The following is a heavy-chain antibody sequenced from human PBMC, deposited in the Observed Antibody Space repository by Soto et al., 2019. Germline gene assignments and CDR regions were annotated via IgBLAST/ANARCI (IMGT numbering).Heavy chain of an antibody. D-gene: IGHD5-18*01. V-gene: IGHV4-34*01. CDR1: GFTFSSYA. CDR2: INHSGST. Sequence: GSLRLSCAASGFTFSSYAMHWIRQPPGKGLEWIGEINHSGSTKYNPSLKSRVTISVDTSKNQFSLKLSSVTAADTAVYYCARDISGYSYGMDVWGQGTTVTVSS. J-gene: IGHJ6*02. CDR3: ARDISGYSYGMDV.